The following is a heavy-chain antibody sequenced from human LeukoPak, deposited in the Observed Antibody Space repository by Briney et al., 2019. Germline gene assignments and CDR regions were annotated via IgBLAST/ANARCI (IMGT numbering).Heavy chain of an antibody. D-gene: IGHD4-11*01. J-gene: IGHJ5*02. CDR1: GGSFSGYY. CDR2: INHSGST. Sequence: SETLSLTCAVYGGSFSGYYWSWIRQPPGKGLEWIGEINHSGSTNYNPSLKSRVTISVDTSKNQFSLKLSSVTAADTAVYYCARDARLTTVSPWFDPWGQGTLVTVSS. CDR3: ARDARLTTVSPWFDP. V-gene: IGHV4-34*01.